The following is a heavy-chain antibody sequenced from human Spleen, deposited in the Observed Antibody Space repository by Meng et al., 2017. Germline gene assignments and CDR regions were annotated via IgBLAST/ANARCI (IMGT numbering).Heavy chain of an antibody. J-gene: IGHJ4*02. V-gene: IGHV4-39*07. CDR3: ASGYCSSTSCLPLDY. Sequence: QRHLKDPGPGLVKPSEPLSLTCIVSGGSISSTSYYWGWLRQPPGKGLEWIGSIYYSGITYYNPSLKSRVTISVDTSKNQFSVKLRSVTAADTAVYYCASGYCSSTSCLPLDYWGQGTLVTVSS. D-gene: IGHD2-2*03. CDR1: GGSISSTSYY. CDR2: IYYSGIT.